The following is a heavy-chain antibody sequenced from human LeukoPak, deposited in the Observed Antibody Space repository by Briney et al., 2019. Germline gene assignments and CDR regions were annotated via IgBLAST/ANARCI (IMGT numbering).Heavy chain of an antibody. CDR2: IYYTGST. J-gene: IGHJ4*02. Sequence: SETLSLTCTVSGGSITIGSYYWGWIRQPPGKGLEWIGSIYYTGSTYYNPSLKSRVTISVDTSKNQFSLKLSSVTAADTAVYYCARDGRWLQYFDYWGQGTLVTVSS. CDR3: ARDGRWLQYFDY. CDR1: GGSITIGSYY. D-gene: IGHD5-24*01. V-gene: IGHV4-39*07.